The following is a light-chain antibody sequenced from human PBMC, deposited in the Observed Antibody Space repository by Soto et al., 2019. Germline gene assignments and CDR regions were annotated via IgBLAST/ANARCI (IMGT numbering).Light chain of an antibody. CDR2: AAS. CDR1: QSVSSNY. J-gene: IGKJ2*01. CDR3: QQFGNSLYT. V-gene: IGKV3-20*01. Sequence: EVVLTQSPGTLSLSPGERATLSCRASQSVSSNYLAWYQQKPGQAPRLLIYAASTRAAGIPDRFSGSESVTDFTLTISRLEPEDFAVYYCQQFGNSLYTFGQGTKLEIK.